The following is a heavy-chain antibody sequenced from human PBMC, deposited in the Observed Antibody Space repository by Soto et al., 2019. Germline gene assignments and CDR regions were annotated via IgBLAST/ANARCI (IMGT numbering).Heavy chain of an antibody. CDR3: ERGGPYDFWSGYYRLHYYYYYGMDV. V-gene: IGHV4-59*01. J-gene: IGHJ6*02. D-gene: IGHD3-3*01. CDR1: GGSISSYY. CDR2: IYYSGST. Sequence: PSETLSLTCTVSGGSISSYYWSWIRQPPGKGLEWIGYIYYSGSTNYNPSLKSRVTISVDTSKNQFSLKLSSVTAADTAVYYCERGGPYDFWSGYYRLHYYYYYGMDVWGQGTTVTVSS.